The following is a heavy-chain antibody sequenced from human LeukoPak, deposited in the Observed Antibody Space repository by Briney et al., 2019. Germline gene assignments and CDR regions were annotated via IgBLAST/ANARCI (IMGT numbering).Heavy chain of an antibody. Sequence: GGSLRLSCAASGFTFSNYWIYWVRQVPGKGLVWVSRISPDGKDTSHADSVKGRFTISRDNAKNTPYLQMNSLRAEDTAVYYCATYNWEYEADYWGQGTLVTVSS. CDR3: ATYNWEYEADY. CDR1: GFTFSNYW. J-gene: IGHJ4*02. V-gene: IGHV3-74*01. D-gene: IGHD1-20*01. CDR2: ISPDGKDT.